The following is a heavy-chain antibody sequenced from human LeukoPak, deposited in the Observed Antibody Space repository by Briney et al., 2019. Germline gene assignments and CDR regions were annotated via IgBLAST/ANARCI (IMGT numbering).Heavy chain of an antibody. CDR1: GYNFVNYG. CDR2: ISAVNGDA. V-gene: IGHV1-18*01. CDR3: ARDYKSSCSGATCLYFDY. Sequence: ASVKVSCKTSGYNFVNYGVSRVRQAPGQGLEWMGWISAVNGDANSAHKFRGRLSMTMDTSTSTAYMELRSLRSDDTALYFCARDYKSSCSGATCLYFDYWGQGTLVTVSS. J-gene: IGHJ4*02. D-gene: IGHD2-15*01.